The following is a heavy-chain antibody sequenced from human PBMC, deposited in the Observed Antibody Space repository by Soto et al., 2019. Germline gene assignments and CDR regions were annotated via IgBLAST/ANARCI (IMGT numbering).Heavy chain of an antibody. J-gene: IGHJ5*02. CDR1: EDTFTHYD. Sequence: QVELVQSGAEVKKPGASVKVSCQASEDTFTHYDIHWVRQATGQGLEWMGWMNPNTGNIDYAHKFQGRVTMTRDTSTRTVYMELSSLRSDDTAVYYCVRRVASGHRSWFDPWGHGTLVTVSS. D-gene: IGHD2-21*01. CDR2: MNPNTGNI. V-gene: IGHV1-8*01. CDR3: VRRVASGHRSWFDP.